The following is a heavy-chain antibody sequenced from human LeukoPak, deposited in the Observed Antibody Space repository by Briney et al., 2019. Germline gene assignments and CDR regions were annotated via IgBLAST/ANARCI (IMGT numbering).Heavy chain of an antibody. CDR2: ISHGGST. CDR3: ARSAGWWSLDY. J-gene: IGHJ4*02. CDR1: GDSISSRNW. V-gene: IGHV4-4*02. Sequence: SETLSLTCAVSGDSISSRNWWNWVRQPPGKGLDWIGEISHGGSTKYNPSLKNRVTISKDNSKNEFSLKLNSVTAADTAVYYCARSAGWWSLDYWGQGTLVTVSS. D-gene: IGHD2-8*02.